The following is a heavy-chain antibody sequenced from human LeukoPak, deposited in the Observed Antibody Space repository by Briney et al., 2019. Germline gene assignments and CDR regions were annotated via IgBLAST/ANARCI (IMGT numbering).Heavy chain of an antibody. V-gene: IGHV4-59*08. CDR2: IYYGGST. J-gene: IGHJ4*02. Sequence: SETLSLTCTVSGGSISSYYWSWIRQPPGKGLEWIGYIYYGGSTNYNPSLKSRVTISVDTSKNQFSLKLSSVTAADTAVYYCARVSGDFDYWGQGTLVTVSS. CDR3: ARVSGDFDY. D-gene: IGHD6-13*01. CDR1: GGSISSYY.